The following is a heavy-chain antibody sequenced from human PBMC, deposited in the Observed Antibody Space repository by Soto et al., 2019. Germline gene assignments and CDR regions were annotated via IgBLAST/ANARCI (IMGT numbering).Heavy chain of an antibody. Sequence: PGGSLRLSCAASGFTFSSYAMSWVRQAPGKGLEWVSAISGSGGSTYYADSVKGRFTISTDNSKNTLYLQMNSLRAEDTAVYYCAKDSSTVTTLGVDYWGQGTLVTVSS. J-gene: IGHJ4*02. CDR1: GFTFSSYA. CDR2: ISGSGGST. CDR3: AKDSSTVTTLGVDY. V-gene: IGHV3-23*01. D-gene: IGHD4-17*01.